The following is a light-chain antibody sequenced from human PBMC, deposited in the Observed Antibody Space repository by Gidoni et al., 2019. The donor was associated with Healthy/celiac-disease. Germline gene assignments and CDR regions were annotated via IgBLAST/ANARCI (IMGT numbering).Light chain of an antibody. J-gene: IGKJ3*01. V-gene: IGKV3-11*01. Sequence: EFVLTHSPATLSLSPGERAPLSCRASQSVSSYLAWYQQKPGQAPRLLIYDASNRATGIPARFSGSGSGTDFTLTISSLEPEDFAVYYCQQRSNWPPLFTFXPXTKVDIK. CDR3: QQRSNWPPLFT. CDR2: DAS. CDR1: QSVSSY.